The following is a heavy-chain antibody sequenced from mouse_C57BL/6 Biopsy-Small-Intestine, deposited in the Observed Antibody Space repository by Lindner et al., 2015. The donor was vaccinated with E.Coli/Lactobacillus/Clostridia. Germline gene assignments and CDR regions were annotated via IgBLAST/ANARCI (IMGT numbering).Heavy chain of an antibody. CDR2: INPSNGGT. J-gene: IGHJ2*01. D-gene: IGHD2-3*01. CDR1: GYTFTDYS. Sequence: VQLQESGPELVKPGASVKMSCKASGYTFTDYSMHWVKQSHGKSLEWIGYINPSNGGTSYNQKFKGKATLTVNKSSSTAYMELRSLTSEDSAVYYCARSYDYYDYWGQGTTLTVSS. CDR3: ARSYDYYDY. V-gene: IGHV1-22*01.